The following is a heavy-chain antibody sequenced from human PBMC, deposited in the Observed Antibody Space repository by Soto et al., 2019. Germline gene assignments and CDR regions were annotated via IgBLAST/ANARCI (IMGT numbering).Heavy chain of an antibody. CDR3: AREVRISSY. CDR1: GFTFSTYA. Sequence: GGSLRLSCAASGFTFSTYAMSWVRQAPGKGLEWVSAISGSGSTTYYTDSVKGRFTISRDNSKNTVYLQMNSLRAEDTAVYYCAREVRISSYWGKETLVTVSS. V-gene: IGHV3-23*01. CDR2: ISGSGSTT. J-gene: IGHJ4*02.